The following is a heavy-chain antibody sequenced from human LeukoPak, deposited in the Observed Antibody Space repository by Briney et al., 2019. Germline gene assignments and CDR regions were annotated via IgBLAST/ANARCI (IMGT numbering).Heavy chain of an antibody. J-gene: IGHJ3*02. V-gene: IGHV1-24*01. Sequence: GASVKVSCKASGYTFTSYGISWVRQAPGKGLEWMGGFDPEDGETIYAQKFQGRVTMTEDTSTDTAYMELSSLRSEDTAVYYCATETTYYDSSGSWAFDIWGQGTMVTVSS. CDR1: GYTFTSYG. D-gene: IGHD3-22*01. CDR3: ATETTYYDSSGSWAFDI. CDR2: FDPEDGET.